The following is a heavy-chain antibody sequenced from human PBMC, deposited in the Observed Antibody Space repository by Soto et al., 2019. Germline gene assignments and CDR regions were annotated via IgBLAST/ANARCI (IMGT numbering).Heavy chain of an antibody. V-gene: IGHV4-59*08. CDR3: ARHYSNYLLFDY. J-gene: IGHJ4*02. D-gene: IGHD4-4*01. CDR2: IYYSGST. Sequence: SETLSLTCTVSGGSISSYYWSWIRQPPGKGLEWIGYIYYSGSTNYNPSLKSRVTISVDTSKNQFSLKLSSVTAADTAVYYCARHYSNYLLFDYWGQGTLVTVSS. CDR1: GGSISSYY.